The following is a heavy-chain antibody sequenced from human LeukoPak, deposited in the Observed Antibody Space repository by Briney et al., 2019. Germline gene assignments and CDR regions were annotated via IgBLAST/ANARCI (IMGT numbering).Heavy chain of an antibody. V-gene: IGHV3-30-3*01. CDR3: ARDPTLIAAAPSYYFDY. CDR1: GFTFSSYA. J-gene: IGHJ4*02. Sequence: GGSLRLSCAASGFTFSSYAMHWVRQAPGKGLEWVAVISYDGSNKYYADSVKGRFTISRDNSKNTLYLQMNSLRAEDTAVYYCARDPTLIAAAPSYYFDYWGQGTLVTVSS. D-gene: IGHD6-13*01. CDR2: ISYDGSNK.